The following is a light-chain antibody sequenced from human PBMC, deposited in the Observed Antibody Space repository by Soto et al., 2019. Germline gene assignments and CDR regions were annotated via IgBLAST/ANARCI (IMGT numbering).Light chain of an antibody. Sequence: AIQLTQSPSSLSASVGDRVTITCRASQGISSALAWYQQKQGTAPKLLIYDASSLESGVPSRFSGSGSGTDFTLTISSLQPEDFATYYCQQFNSYPTFGQGTRLEIK. CDR1: QGISSA. CDR2: DAS. J-gene: IGKJ5*01. CDR3: QQFNSYPT. V-gene: IGKV1-13*02.